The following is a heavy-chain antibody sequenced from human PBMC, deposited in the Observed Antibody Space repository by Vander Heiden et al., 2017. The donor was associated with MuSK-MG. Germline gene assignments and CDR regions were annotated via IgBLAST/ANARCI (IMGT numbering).Heavy chain of an antibody. J-gene: IGHJ4*02. CDR2: IYWDDDK. Sequence: QITLKESGPTLVKPTQTLTLTCTFSGFSPSTAAQGVRWIRQPPGKALEWLVLIYWDDDKRYGPSLKNRLNITKDTSKNQVVLTMTNMDPVDTATYYCARSSGWRTPDFDYWGQGILVTVS. CDR1: GFSPSTAAQG. V-gene: IGHV2-5*05. CDR3: ARSSGWRTPDFDY. D-gene: IGHD6-19*01.